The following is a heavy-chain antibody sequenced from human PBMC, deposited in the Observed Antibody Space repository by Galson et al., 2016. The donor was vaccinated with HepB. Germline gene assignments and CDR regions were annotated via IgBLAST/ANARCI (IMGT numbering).Heavy chain of an antibody. J-gene: IGHJ4*02. D-gene: IGHD6-25*01. V-gene: IGHV1-2*06. CDR3: GRDLPRSSERADY. CDR1: GYTFTAYG. CDR2: INPDTGGT. Sequence: SVKVSCKASGYTFTAYGITWVRQAPGQGLEWMGRINPDTGGTNFAEKFQGRVTLTRDRSINTAYMELRSLESDDAALYFCGRDLPRSSERADYWGQGTLVTVSS.